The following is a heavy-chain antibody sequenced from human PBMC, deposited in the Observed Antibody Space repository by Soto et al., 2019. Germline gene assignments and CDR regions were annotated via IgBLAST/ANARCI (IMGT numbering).Heavy chain of an antibody. CDR2: IIPIFGTA. CDR3: ARTYSSSWWFDY. D-gene: IGHD6-13*01. J-gene: IGHJ4*02. V-gene: IGHV1-69*13. Sequence: ASVKVSCKASGGTFSSYAISWVRQAPGQGLEWMGGIIPIFGTANYAQKFQGRVTITADESTSTAYMELSSLRSEDTAVYYCARTYSSSWWFDYWGQGTLVTVSS. CDR1: GGTFSSYA.